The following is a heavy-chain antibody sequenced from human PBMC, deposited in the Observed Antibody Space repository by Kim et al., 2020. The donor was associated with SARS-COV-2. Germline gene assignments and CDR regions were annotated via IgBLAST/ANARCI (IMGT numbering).Heavy chain of an antibody. V-gene: IGHV3-30*18. CDR1: GFTFSSYG. J-gene: IGHJ6*02. CDR2: ISYDGSNK. Sequence: GGSLRLSCAASGFTFSSYGMHWVRQAPGKGLEWVAVISYDGSNKYYADSVMGRFTISRDNSKNTLYLQMNSLRAEDTAVYYCAKDRVVVVAATRSWYYYYYGMDVWGQGTTVTVSS. CDR3: AKDRVVVVAATRSWYYYYYGMDV. D-gene: IGHD2-15*01.